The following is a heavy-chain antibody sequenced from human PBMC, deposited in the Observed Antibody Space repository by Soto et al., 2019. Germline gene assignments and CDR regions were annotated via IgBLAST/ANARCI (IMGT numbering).Heavy chain of an antibody. CDR2: IIPILGIA. Sequence: QVQLVQSGAEVKKPGSSVKVSCKASGGTFSSYTISWVRQAPGQGLEWMGRIIPILGIANYAQKFQGRVTITADKSTSTAYMELSSLRSEDTAVYYGAREWEKRGFDYWGQGTLVTVSS. CDR1: GGTFSSYT. J-gene: IGHJ4*02. V-gene: IGHV1-69*02. CDR3: AREWEKRGFDY. D-gene: IGHD1-26*01.